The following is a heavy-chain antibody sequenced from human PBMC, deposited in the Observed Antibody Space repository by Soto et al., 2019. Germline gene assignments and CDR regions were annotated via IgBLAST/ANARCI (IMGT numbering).Heavy chain of an antibody. V-gene: IGHV2-26*01. CDR1: GFSPRDSKVG. CDR3: AQVRQWDEAHSYDY. J-gene: IGHJ4*02. D-gene: IGHD1-26*01. Sequence: QVTLKESGPVLVKPTETLTLTCAVSGFSPRDSKVGVSWIRQPPGKALEWLAHIVWNGEKSYSTSLERRLTISNDPTKGQVILTMTNMDPVDTATYFCAQVRQWDEAHSYDYWGRGTLVTVSS. CDR2: IVWNGEK.